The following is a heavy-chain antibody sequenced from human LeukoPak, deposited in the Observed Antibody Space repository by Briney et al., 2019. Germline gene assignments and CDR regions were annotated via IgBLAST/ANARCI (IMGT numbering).Heavy chain of an antibody. Sequence: PGGSLRLSCAASGFTFSSFAMSWVRQAPGKGLEWVSVIYSGGSTYYADSVKGRFTISRDNSKNTLYLQMNSLRAEDTAVYYRARAPMVGATLNWYFDLWGRGTLVTVSS. CDR2: IYSGGST. CDR1: GFTFSSFA. CDR3: ARAPMVGATLNWYFDL. V-gene: IGHV3-66*01. J-gene: IGHJ2*01. D-gene: IGHD1-26*01.